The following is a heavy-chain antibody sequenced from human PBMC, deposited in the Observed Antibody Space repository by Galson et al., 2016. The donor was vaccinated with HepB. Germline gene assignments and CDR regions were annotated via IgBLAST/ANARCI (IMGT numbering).Heavy chain of an antibody. Sequence: SLRLSCAASGLSFNTYSMHWVRQAPGKGLEYVSVIYSGGTTYYADSVKGRFTISRDNSQNSLFLQMNTLRAEDTAVYFCVRGVYGDHGWFDYWGQGTLVTVSS. CDR3: VRGVYGDHGWFDY. CDR1: GLSFNTYS. D-gene: IGHD4-17*01. V-gene: IGHV3-NL1*01. CDR2: IYSGGTT. J-gene: IGHJ4*01.